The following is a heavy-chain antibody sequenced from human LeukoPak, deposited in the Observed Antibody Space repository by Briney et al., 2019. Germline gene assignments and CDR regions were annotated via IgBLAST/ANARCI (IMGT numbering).Heavy chain of an antibody. CDR2: FDPEDGET. J-gene: IGHJ4*02. CDR1: GYTLTELS. CDR3: ATGLWLSVTRDY. V-gene: IGHV1-24*01. D-gene: IGHD4-17*01. Sequence: ASVKVSCKVSGYTLTELSMHWVRQAPGKGREGMGGFDPEDGETIYAQKLQGRVTMTEDTSTDTAYMELSSLRSEDTAVYYCATGLWLSVTRDYWGQGTLVTVSS.